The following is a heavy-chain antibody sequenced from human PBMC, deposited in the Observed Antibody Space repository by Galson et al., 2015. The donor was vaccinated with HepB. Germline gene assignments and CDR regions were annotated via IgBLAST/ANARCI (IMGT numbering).Heavy chain of an antibody. CDR2: ISYDGSNK. J-gene: IGHJ4*02. D-gene: IGHD3-9*01. CDR1: GFTFSSYG. V-gene: IGHV3-30*18. CDR3: AKGLLRRYFDGPGN. Sequence: SLRLSCAASGFTFSSYGMHWVRQAPGKGLEWVAVISYDGSNKYYADSVKGRFTISRDNSKNTLYLQLNSLRPEDTAVFYCAKGLLRRYFDGPGNWGQGTLVTVSS.